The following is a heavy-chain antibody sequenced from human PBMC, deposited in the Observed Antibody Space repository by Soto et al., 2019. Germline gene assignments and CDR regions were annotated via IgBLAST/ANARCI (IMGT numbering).Heavy chain of an antibody. CDR2: IQYRGST. CDR1: DDSITSGAYY. V-gene: IGHV4-39*07. CDR3: ARSLTYYLEV. D-gene: IGHD3-16*01. J-gene: IGHJ6*04. Sequence: SETLSLTCTVSDDSITSGAYYWGLIRQPPGKGLEWIGTIQYRGSTYYNPSLKSRVTMSLDTSKNQFSLKLSSVTAADTAVYYCARSLTYYLEVWGKGTTVTVSS.